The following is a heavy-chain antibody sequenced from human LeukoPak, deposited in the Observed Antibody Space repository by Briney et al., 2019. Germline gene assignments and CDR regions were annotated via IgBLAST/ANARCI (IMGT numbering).Heavy chain of an antibody. CDR3: AREVSRYCSGGSCYHLNWFDP. D-gene: IGHD2-15*01. CDR1: GYSFTTYG. Sequence: GASVKVSCKASGYSFTTYGMNWVPQAPGQGLEWMGWFNTYTGNPTYAQGFTGRFVFSMDTSASTAYLQISSLKAEDTAVYYCAREVSRYCSGGSCYHLNWFDPWGQGTLVTVSS. CDR2: FNTYTGNP. V-gene: IGHV7-81*01. J-gene: IGHJ5*02.